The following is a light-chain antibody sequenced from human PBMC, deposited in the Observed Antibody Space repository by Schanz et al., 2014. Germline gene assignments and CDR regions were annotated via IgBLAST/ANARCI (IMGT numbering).Light chain of an antibody. V-gene: IGKV3-11*01. J-gene: IGKJ1*01. CDR1: QNVGTY. CDR3: QQRSNWPWA. CDR2: GAS. Sequence: EIVLTQSPGALSLSPGERATLSCRASQNVGTYLAWYQQKPGQAPRLLIYGASTRATGIPDRFSGSGSGTDFTLTISSLEPEDFAVYYCQQRSNWPWAFGQGTKVEIK.